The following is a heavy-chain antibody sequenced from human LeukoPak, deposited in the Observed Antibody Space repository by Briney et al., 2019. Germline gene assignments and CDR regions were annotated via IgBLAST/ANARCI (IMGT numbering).Heavy chain of an antibody. CDR1: GFTFSSCA. CDR3: AKELHGSGNYAFDY. CDR2: VSVNGGTT. Sequence: SGGSLRLSRAASGFTFSSCALSWVRQAPGKGLEWVSTVSVNGGTTYYADSVKGRFTISRDNSKNTLYLQMNSLRAEDTAVYFCAKELHGSGNYAFDYWGQGTLVTVSS. D-gene: IGHD3-10*01. V-gene: IGHV3-23*01. J-gene: IGHJ4*02.